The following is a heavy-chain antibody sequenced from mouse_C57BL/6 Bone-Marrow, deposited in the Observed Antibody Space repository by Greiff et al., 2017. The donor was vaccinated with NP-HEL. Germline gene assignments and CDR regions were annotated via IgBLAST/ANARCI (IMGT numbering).Heavy chain of an antibody. Sequence: VHLVESGAELVRPGTSVKMSCKASGYTFTNYWIGWAKQRPGHGLEWIGDIYPGGGYTNYNEKFKGKATLTADKSSSTAYMQFSSLTSEDSAIYYCARHRWDEPYYLDYWGQGTTLTVSS. D-gene: IGHD4-1*01. CDR1: GYTFTNYW. J-gene: IGHJ2*01. CDR2: IYPGGGYT. CDR3: ARHRWDEPYYLDY. V-gene: IGHV1-63*01.